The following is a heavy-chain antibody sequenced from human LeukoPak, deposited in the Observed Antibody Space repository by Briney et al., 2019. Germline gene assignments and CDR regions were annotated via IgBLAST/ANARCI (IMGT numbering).Heavy chain of an antibody. CDR1: GGSISSGDYY. J-gene: IGHJ3*02. CDR2: IYYSGST. V-gene: IGHV4-30-4*02. Sequence: SETLSLTCTVSGGSISSGDYYWSWIRQPPGKGLEWIGYIYYSGSTYYNPSLKSRVTISVDTSKNQFSLKLSSVTAADTAVYYCARDLNDDAFDIWGQGTMVTVSS. CDR3: ARDLNDDAFDI.